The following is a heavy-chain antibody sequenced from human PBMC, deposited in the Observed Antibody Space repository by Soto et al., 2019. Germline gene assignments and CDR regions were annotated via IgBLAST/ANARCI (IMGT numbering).Heavy chain of an antibody. V-gene: IGHV3-23*01. CDR3: ATALTGYYYYFEY. D-gene: IGHD3-9*01. J-gene: IGHJ4*02. CDR1: GFTFSSYA. Sequence: GGSLRLSCAASGFTFSSYAMIWVRQAPGKGLEWVSGVGGSGEYTYYADSVKGRFTISRDNSKNTVYLQISSLRAEDTAVYYCATALTGYYYYFEYWGQGTLVTVSS. CDR2: VGGSGEYT.